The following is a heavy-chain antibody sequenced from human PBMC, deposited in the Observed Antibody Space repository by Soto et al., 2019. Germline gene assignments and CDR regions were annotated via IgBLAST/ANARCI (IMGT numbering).Heavy chain of an antibody. CDR2: ISWNSGSI. Sequence: DVQLVESGGGLVQPGRSLRLSCAASGFTFDDYAMHWVRQAPGKGLEWVSGISWNSGSIGYADSVKGRFTISRDNAKNSLYLQMNSLRAEDTALYYCAKDYVSVATGFDYWGQGTLVTVSS. V-gene: IGHV3-9*01. D-gene: IGHD2-15*01. J-gene: IGHJ4*02. CDR3: AKDYVSVATGFDY. CDR1: GFTFDDYA.